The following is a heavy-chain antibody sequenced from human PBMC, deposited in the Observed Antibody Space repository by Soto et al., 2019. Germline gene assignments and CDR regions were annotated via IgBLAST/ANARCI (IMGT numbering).Heavy chain of an antibody. CDR1: GFTFSSYS. CDR2: ISSSSSYI. CDR3: ARDDGYYDSSGPITVSDY. J-gene: IGHJ4*02. V-gene: IGHV3-21*01. D-gene: IGHD3-22*01. Sequence: EVQLVESGGGLVKPGGSLRLSCAASGFTFSSYSMNWVRQAPGKGLEWVSSISSSSSYIYYADSVKGRFTISRDNAKNSLYLQMNRLRAEDTAVYYCARDDGYYDSSGPITVSDYWGQGTLVTVSS.